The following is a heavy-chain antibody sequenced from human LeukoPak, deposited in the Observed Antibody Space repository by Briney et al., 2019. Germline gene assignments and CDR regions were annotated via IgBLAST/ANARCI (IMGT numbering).Heavy chain of an antibody. CDR1: GYSISSGYY. CDR3: ARHDSTGYPYYYFYYMDV. Sequence: SETLSLTCTVSGYSISSGYYWGWIRQPPGKGLEWIGNIYQSGTTYYNPSFKSRVTISVDTSKNQFSLRLDSVTAADTAMYYCARHDSTGYPYYYFYYMDVWGKGTTVTVSS. CDR2: IYQSGTT. J-gene: IGHJ6*03. D-gene: IGHD3-22*01. V-gene: IGHV4-38-2*02.